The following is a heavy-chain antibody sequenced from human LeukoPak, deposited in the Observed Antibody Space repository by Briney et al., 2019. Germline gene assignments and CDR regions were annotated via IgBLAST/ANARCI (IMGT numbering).Heavy chain of an antibody. Sequence: SETLSLTCTVSGGSISSYYWSWIRQFPGKGLEWIGEGDDRGGTKYSPSLKSRVTISADTSKNQFSLNLRSVNAADTAVYYCAKNGQTGFSFDPWGQGTLVTVSS. CDR3: AKNGQTGFSFDP. CDR1: GGSISSYY. J-gene: IGHJ5*02. D-gene: IGHD3-9*01. CDR2: GDDRGGT. V-gene: IGHV4-34*01.